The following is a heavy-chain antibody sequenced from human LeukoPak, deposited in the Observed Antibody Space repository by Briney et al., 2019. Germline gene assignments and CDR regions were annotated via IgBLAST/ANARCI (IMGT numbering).Heavy chain of an antibody. V-gene: IGHV3-48*03. Sequence: QTGGSLRLSCAASGFTFSSYEMNWVRQAPGKGLEGVSYISSSGSTIYYADSVKGRFTISRDNAKNTLYLQMDSLRAEGTAVYYCARVRDCSSASCYYYYYYMDVWGKGTTVTVSS. CDR3: ARVRDCSSASCYYYYYYMDV. CDR1: GFTFSSYE. CDR2: ISSSGSTI. D-gene: IGHD2-2*01. J-gene: IGHJ6*03.